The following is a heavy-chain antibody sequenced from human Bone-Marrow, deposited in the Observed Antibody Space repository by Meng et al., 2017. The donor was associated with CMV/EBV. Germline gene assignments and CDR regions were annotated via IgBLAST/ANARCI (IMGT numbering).Heavy chain of an antibody. J-gene: IGHJ6*02. V-gene: IGHV1-2*02. CDR2: INPNSGGT. CDR1: GYTFTVYY. D-gene: IGHD1-20*01. CDR3: ATFYNWNYHHGMDV. Sequence: ASVKVSCKASGYTFTVYYIHWVRQAPGQGLEWMGWINPNSGGTNYPQKFQGRVTMTRDTSITTTYMELSRLRSDDTAVYYCATFYNWNYHHGMDVWGQGTTVTVSS.